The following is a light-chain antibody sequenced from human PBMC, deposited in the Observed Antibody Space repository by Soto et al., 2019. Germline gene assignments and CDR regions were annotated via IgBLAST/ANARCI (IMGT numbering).Light chain of an antibody. V-gene: IGKV4-1*01. Sequence: DIVMTQSPDSLAVSLGERATINCKSSQSVFFTSNNRNYMSWYQQKPGQSPALIIYWASTRESGVPDRFSGSGSGTTFTLTINNVQAEDVAVYYCQQYNSFPWTFGLGTKVEIK. CDR2: WAS. CDR3: QQYNSFPWT. CDR1: QSVFFTSNNRNY. J-gene: IGKJ1*01.